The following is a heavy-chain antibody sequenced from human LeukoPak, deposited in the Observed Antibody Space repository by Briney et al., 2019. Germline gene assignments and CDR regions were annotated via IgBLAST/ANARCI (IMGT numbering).Heavy chain of an antibody. Sequence: PSETLSLTCAVYGVSFSGYYWSWIRQPPGKGLEWIGEINHSGSTNYNPSLKSRVTISVDTSKNQFSLKLSSVTAADTAVYYCARGNYDFWSGYYTWWFDPWGQGTLVTVSS. V-gene: IGHV4-34*01. D-gene: IGHD3-3*01. CDR3: ARGNYDFWSGYYTWWFDP. J-gene: IGHJ5*02. CDR2: INHSGST. CDR1: GVSFSGYY.